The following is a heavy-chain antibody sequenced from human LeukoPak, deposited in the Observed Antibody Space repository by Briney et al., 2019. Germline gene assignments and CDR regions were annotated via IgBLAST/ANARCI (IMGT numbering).Heavy chain of an antibody. D-gene: IGHD6-13*01. J-gene: IGHJ4*02. CDR3: ARARGGSWWENFDY. Sequence: SETLSLTCTVSGGSISSGGYYWSWIRQPPGKGLEWIGYIYHSGSTYYNPSLKSRVTISVDRSKNQFSLKLSSVTAADTAVYYCARARGGSWWENFDYWGQGTLVTVSS. CDR2: IYHSGST. V-gene: IGHV4-30-2*01. CDR1: GGSISSGGYY.